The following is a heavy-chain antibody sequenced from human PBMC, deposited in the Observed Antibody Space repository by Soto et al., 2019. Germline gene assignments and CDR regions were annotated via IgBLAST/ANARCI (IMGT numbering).Heavy chain of an antibody. Sequence: EVQLVESGGGLVQPGGSLRLSCAASGFTFSSSWMHWVRQSPGGGLGWVSRIKPDGTYTTYADSVKGRFTISRDNAKNTRSLQMNSLTAEDTAVYYCAGGGSGYYNLWGQGTLVTVSS. D-gene: IGHD3-22*01. J-gene: IGHJ5*02. CDR2: IKPDGTYT. CDR1: GFTFSSSW. V-gene: IGHV3-74*01. CDR3: AGGGSGYYNL.